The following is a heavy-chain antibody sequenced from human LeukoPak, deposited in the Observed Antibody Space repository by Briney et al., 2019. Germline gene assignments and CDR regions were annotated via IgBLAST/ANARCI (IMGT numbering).Heavy chain of an antibody. CDR3: ARDRDSSGYSNDAFDI. J-gene: IGHJ3*02. CDR1: GFSFDDYG. Sequence: PGGSLRLSCAASGFSFDDYGMSWVRQAPGKGLEWVSGIYWNGGSTGYAASVKGRFTISRDNAKNSLYLQMNSLRAEDTALYYCARDRDSSGYSNDAFDIWGQGTMVTVSS. D-gene: IGHD3-22*01. V-gene: IGHV3-20*04. CDR2: IYWNGGST.